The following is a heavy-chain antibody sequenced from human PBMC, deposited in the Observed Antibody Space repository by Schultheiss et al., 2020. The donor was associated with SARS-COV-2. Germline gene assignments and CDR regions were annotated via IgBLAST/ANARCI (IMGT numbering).Heavy chain of an antibody. CDR1: GGSFSGYY. Sequence: SQTLSLTCAVYGGSFSGYYWSWIRQPPGKGLEWIGKINHSGSTNYNPSLKSRVTISVDTSKNQFSLKLSSVTAADTAVYYCARGSLHRYGSGSYYRYWGQGTLVTVSS. V-gene: IGHV4-34*01. CDR2: INHSGST. D-gene: IGHD3-10*01. CDR3: ARGSLHRYGSGSYYRY. J-gene: IGHJ4*02.